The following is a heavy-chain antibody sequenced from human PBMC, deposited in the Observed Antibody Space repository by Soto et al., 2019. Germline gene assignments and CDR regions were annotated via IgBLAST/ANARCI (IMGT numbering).Heavy chain of an antibody. Sequence: GGSLRLSCAASGFTFSSYAMSWVRQAPGKGLEWVSAISGSGGSTYYADSVKGRFTISRDNSKNTLYLQMNSLRAEDTAVYYCAKDQGIVVVIPLDGMDVWGQGTTVTVSS. V-gene: IGHV3-23*01. D-gene: IGHD3-22*01. CDR1: GFTFSSYA. CDR2: ISGSGGST. J-gene: IGHJ6*02. CDR3: AKDQGIVVVIPLDGMDV.